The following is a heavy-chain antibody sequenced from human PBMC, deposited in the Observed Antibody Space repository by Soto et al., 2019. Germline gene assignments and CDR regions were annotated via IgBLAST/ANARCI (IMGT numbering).Heavy chain of an antibody. Sequence: GGSLRLSCAASGFTFSSHSMNWIRQAQGKGLEWVSYISSSSSTIYYADSVKGRFTISRDNAKNSLYLQMNSLRAEDTAVYYCARDLNLGSFDYWGQGTLVTVSS. V-gene: IGHV3-48*01. J-gene: IGHJ4*02. CDR1: GFTFSSHS. CDR3: ARDLNLGSFDY. CDR2: ISSSSSTI.